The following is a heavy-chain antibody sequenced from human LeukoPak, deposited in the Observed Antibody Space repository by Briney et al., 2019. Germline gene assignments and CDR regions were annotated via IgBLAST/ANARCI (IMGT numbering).Heavy chain of an antibody. V-gene: IGHV3-64D*06. J-gene: IGHJ6*04. CDR2: ISSSGGST. CDR1: GFTFSSYA. CDR3: VKDPGYQLRWQGGMDV. D-gene: IGHD2-2*01. Sequence: GGSLRLSCSASGFTFSSYAMHWVRQAPGKRLEYVSAISSSGGSTYYADSVKGRFTISRDNSTNTLYLQMSSLRAEDTAVYYCVKDPGYQLRWQGGMDVWGKGTTVTVSS.